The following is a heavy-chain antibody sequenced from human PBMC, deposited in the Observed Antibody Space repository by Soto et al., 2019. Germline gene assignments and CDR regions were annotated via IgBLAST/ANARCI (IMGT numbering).Heavy chain of an antibody. CDR2: ISSSGSTI. Sequence: EVQLVESGGGLVEPGGSLRLSCAASGFTFSSYEMNWVRQAPGKGLEWVSYISSSGSTIYYADSVKGRFTISSDNAQNSRYLQMNSLRAEDTAVYYCARDFSIAVAGTQVGYFDIWGPGTMVTVSS. CDR3: ARDFSIAVAGTQVGYFDI. CDR1: GFTFSSYE. D-gene: IGHD6-19*01. J-gene: IGHJ3*02. V-gene: IGHV3-48*03.